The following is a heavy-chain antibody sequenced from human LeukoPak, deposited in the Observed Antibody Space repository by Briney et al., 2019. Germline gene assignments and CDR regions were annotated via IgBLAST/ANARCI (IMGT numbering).Heavy chain of an antibody. J-gene: IGHJ6*03. Sequence: ASETLSLTCAVYGGSFSDYYWSWIRQPPGKGLERIGEINHSGSTYYNPSLKSRVTISVDTSKNQFSLKLSSVTAADTAVYYCARVKNPAPYYYYYYMDVWGKGTTVTISS. CDR3: ARVKNPAPYYYYYYMDV. CDR1: GGSFSDYY. CDR2: INHSGST. V-gene: IGHV4-34*01.